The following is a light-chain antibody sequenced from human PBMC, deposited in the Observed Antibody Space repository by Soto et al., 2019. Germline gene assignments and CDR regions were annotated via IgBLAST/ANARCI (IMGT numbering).Light chain of an antibody. CDR3: QQRNTWPWT. Sequence: EIVLTQAPSTLSLSPLERATRSFMSSQSVSIYLALYQQKPGQAPSLLIYDASNRATGIPARFIGSGSGTDFTLTISSLEPEDFAVYYCQQRNTWPWTFGQGTTVDI. J-gene: IGKJ1*01. CDR1: QSVSIY. CDR2: DAS. V-gene: IGKV3-11*01.